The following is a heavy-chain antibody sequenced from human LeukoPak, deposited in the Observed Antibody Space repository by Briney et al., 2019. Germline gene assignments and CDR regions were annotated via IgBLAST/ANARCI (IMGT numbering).Heavy chain of an antibody. J-gene: IGHJ4*02. D-gene: IGHD3-3*01. CDR1: GFTFSTHS. V-gene: IGHV3-21*01. CDR2: ISSSSRDI. CDR3: ARVPGGLEWADFDY. Sequence: GGSLRLSCAASGFTFSTHSMNWVRRAPGKGREWVSCISSSSRDIKYADSVKGRFTISRDNAKNSLYLQLSSLRAEDTAVYYCARVPGGLEWADFDYWGQGTLVTVSS.